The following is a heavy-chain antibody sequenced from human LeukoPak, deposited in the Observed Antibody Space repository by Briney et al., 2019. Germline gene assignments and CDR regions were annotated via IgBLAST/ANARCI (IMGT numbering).Heavy chain of an antibody. CDR1: GFTFSCYT. CDR2: IRSKSDGETT. CDR3: ITGRY. V-gene: IGHV3-15*01. Sequence: PGGSLRLSCAASGFTFSCYTMSWVRQAPGKGLEWVGRIRSKSDGETTDYAAPVKGRCTISRDDSKNTLYLQMNSLKTEDTAVYYCITGRYWGQGTVVTVSS. J-gene: IGHJ4*02.